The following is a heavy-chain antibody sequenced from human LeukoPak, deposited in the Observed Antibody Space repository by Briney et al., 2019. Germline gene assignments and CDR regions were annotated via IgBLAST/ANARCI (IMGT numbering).Heavy chain of an antibody. D-gene: IGHD4-17*01. V-gene: IGHV4-31*01. CDR2: ICYSWST. Sequence: SQTLSLTCTVSVDSISLGGYYCRWICQHPGKGLEWIGYICYSWSTYYNPALKSLVTISVDTSKNQFSLKLSSVTAADTAVYYCARVAVLRCIDYWGQGTLVTVSS. CDR3: ARVAVLRCIDY. J-gene: IGHJ4*02. CDR1: VDSISLGGYY.